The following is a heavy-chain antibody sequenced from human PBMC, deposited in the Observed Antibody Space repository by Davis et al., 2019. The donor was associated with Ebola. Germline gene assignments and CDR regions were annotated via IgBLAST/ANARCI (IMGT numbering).Heavy chain of an antibody. CDR3: TLLQEHL. CDR2: IGTAGDT. CDR1: GFTLSRYD. J-gene: IGHJ6*01. Sequence: PGGSLRLSCAASGFTLSRYDMHWVRQATRKGLEWVSSIGTAGDTYYPGSVKGRFTISRENAKNSLYLQMNSLHQGPIGLPPGTLLQEHLWG. V-gene: IGHV3-13*01.